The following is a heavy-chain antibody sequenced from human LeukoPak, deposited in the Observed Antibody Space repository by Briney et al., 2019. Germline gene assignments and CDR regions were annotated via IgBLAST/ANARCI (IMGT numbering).Heavy chain of an antibody. Sequence: GGSLRLSCAASGFTFSSYGIHWVRQAPGKGLEWVAVISYDGSNKYYADSVKGRFTISRDNSKNTLYLQMNSLRAEDTAVYYCAKELHGLDCWGQGTLVTVSS. V-gene: IGHV3-30*18. J-gene: IGHJ4*02. CDR1: GFTFSSYG. CDR3: AKELHGLDC. CDR2: ISYDGSNK.